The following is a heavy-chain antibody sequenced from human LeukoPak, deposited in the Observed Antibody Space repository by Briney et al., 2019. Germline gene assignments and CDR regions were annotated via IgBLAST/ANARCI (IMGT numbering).Heavy chain of an antibody. D-gene: IGHD6-6*01. V-gene: IGHV3-30*04. CDR1: GFTFSSYA. J-gene: IGHJ4*02. Sequence: GGSLRLSCAASGFTFSSYAMHWVRQAPGKGLEWVAVISYDGSNKYYADSVKGRFTISRDNSKNTLYLQMNSLRAEDTAVYYYARVWYSSSSSGFDYWGQGTLVTVSS. CDR2: ISYDGSNK. CDR3: ARVWYSSSSSGFDY.